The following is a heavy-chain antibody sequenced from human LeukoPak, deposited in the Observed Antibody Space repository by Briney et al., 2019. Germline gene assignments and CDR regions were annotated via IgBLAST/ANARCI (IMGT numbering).Heavy chain of an antibody. Sequence: GASVKVSYKASGYTLTGYYMHWVRQAPGQGLEWMGWINPNSGGTNYAQKFQGRVTMTRDTSINTAYMELSRLESDDSAVYYCAREGAGRNDYWGQGTLVTVSS. CDR2: INPNSGGT. D-gene: IGHD1-1*01. CDR3: AREGAGRNDY. J-gene: IGHJ4*02. CDR1: GYTLTGYY. V-gene: IGHV1-2*02.